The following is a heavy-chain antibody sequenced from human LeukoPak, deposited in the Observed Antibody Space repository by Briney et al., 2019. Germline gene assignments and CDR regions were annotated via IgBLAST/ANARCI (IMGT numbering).Heavy chain of an antibody. D-gene: IGHD5-24*01. V-gene: IGHV4-59*01. CDR3: AAGLPNSYYYYYYMDV. CDR2: TYYSGST. CDR1: GGSISSYY. Sequence: TSSETLSLTCTVSGGSISSYYWSWIRQPPGKGLEWIGYTYYSGSTNYNPSLKSRVTISVDTSKNQFSLKLSSVTAADTAVYYCAAGLPNSYYYYYYMDVWGKGTTVTVSS. J-gene: IGHJ6*03.